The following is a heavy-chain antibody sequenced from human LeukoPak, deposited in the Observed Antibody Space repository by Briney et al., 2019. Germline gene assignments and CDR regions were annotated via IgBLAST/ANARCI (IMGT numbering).Heavy chain of an antibody. CDR2: ISSNGGNT. V-gene: IGHV3-64*01. J-gene: IGHJ4*02. D-gene: IGHD6-19*01. CDR1: GFTFSSYA. Sequence: GGSLRLSCAASGFTFSSYAMHWVRQAPGKGLEYVSAISSNGGNTFYANSVKGGFTVSRDSSKSTLYLQMGSLRPEDMAVYYCARVPNSSGWSTFDYWGLGTLVTVSS. CDR3: ARVPNSSGWSTFDY.